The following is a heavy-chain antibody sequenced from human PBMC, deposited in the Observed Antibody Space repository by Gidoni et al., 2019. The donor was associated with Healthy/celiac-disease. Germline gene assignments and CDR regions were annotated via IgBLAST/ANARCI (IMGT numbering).Heavy chain of an antibody. CDR1: GFTVSSNY. Sequence: EVQLVESGGGLIQPGGSLRLSCAASGFTVSSNYMGWVRQAPGKGLEWVSVIYSGGSTYYADSVKGRFTISRDNSKNTLYLQMNSLRAEDTAVYYCARDWVDIVASYGMDVWGQGTTVTVSS. CDR3: ARDWVDIVASYGMDV. J-gene: IGHJ6*02. CDR2: IYSGGST. D-gene: IGHD2-2*03. V-gene: IGHV3-53*01.